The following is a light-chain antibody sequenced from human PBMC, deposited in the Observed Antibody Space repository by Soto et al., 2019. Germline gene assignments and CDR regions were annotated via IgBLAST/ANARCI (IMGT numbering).Light chain of an antibody. CDR1: RPLLRGY. Sequence: EVTLTQSPATVSLSPGETATLSCGASRPLLRGYLAWYQQKPGLAPRLIIYDVSKRATGIPDRFSGSGSGTDFTLTISRMEPEDSAVYYCHQYGIVPWTFGQGTKVDIK. J-gene: IGKJ1*01. CDR3: HQYGIVPWT. V-gene: IGKV3D-20*01. CDR2: DVS.